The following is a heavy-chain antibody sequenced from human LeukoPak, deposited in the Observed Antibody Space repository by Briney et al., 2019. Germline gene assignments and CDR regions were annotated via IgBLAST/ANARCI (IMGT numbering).Heavy chain of an antibody. CDR1: GGSFSGYY. CDR2: INHSGST. D-gene: IGHD6-19*01. J-gene: IGHJ4*02. V-gene: IGHV4-34*01. Sequence: SETLSLTCAVYGGSFSGYYWSWIRQPPGKGLEWIGEINHSGSTNYNPSLKSRVTISVDTSKNQFSLKVNSVTAADTAVYYCARHRAVAGRFDYWGQGTLVTVSS. CDR3: ARHRAVAGRFDY.